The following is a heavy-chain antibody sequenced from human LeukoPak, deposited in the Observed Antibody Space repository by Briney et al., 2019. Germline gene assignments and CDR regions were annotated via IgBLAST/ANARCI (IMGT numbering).Heavy chain of an antibody. CDR3: ARDRVVVVAASSNWFDP. Sequence: PSETLSLTCTVSSGSISTSNYYWGWIRQPPGKGLEWIGSIYYSGSTYYNPSLKSRVTISVDTSKNQFSLKLSSVTAADTAVYYCARDRVVVVAASSNWFDPWGQGTLVTVSS. V-gene: IGHV4-39*07. J-gene: IGHJ5*02. CDR2: IYYSGST. D-gene: IGHD2-15*01. CDR1: SGSISTSNYY.